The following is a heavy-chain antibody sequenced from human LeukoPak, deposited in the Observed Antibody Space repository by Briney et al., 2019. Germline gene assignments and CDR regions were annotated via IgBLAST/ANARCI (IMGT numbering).Heavy chain of an antibody. CDR3: TRQKSGTTADY. J-gene: IGHJ4*02. V-gene: IGHV4-59*08. D-gene: IGHD1-7*01. CDR2: IYSSGST. CDR1: GGSINTNY. Sequence: SETLSLTCTVSGGSINTNYWSWIRQPPGKGLEWIGYIYSSGSTSYNPSLKSRVTISVDTSKNQFSLKLSSVTAADTAVYYCTRQKSGTTADYWGQGTLVTVFS.